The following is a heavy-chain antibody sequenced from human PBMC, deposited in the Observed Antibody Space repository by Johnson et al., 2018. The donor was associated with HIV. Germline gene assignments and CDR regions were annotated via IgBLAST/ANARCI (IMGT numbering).Heavy chain of an antibody. V-gene: IGHV3-23*01. D-gene: IGHD2-21*02. J-gene: IGHJ3*02. Sequence: ADSVKGRFTISRDNSKNTLSLQMTSLRAEDTALYYCAKPLWIYCGADCYYGAFDIWGQGTMVTVSS. CDR3: AKPLWIYCGADCYYGAFDI.